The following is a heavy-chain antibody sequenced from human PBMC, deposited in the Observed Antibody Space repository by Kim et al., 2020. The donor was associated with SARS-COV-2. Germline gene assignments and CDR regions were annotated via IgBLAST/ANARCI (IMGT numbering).Heavy chain of an antibody. CDR3: ARSTTVKTPGPYNY. CDR2: IIPIFGTA. D-gene: IGHD4-17*01. V-gene: IGHV1-69*13. Sequence: SVKVSCKASGGTFSSYAISWVRQAPGQGLEWMGGIIPIFGTANYAQKFQGRVTITADESTSTAYMELSSLRSEDTAVYYCARSTTVKTPGPYNYWGQGTLVTVSS. CDR1: GGTFSSYA. J-gene: IGHJ4*02.